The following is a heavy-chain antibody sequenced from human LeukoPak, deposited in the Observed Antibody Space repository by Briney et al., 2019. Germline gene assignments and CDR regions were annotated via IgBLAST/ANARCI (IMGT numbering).Heavy chain of an antibody. CDR2: ISSSSSYI. CDR1: GFTFSSYS. J-gene: IGHJ4*02. Sequence: TGGSLRLSCAASGFTFSSYSMNWVRQAPGKGLEWVSSISSSSSYIYYADSVKGRFTISRDNAKNSLYLQMNSLRAEDTAVYYCARDGRQDSSGYYYIYWGQGTLVTVSS. D-gene: IGHD3-22*01. V-gene: IGHV3-21*01. CDR3: ARDGRQDSSGYYYIY.